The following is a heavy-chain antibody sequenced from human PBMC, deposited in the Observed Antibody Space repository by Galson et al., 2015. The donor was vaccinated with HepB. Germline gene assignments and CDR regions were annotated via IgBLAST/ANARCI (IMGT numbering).Heavy chain of an antibody. CDR3: AKDFVYYSSWYDC. D-gene: IGHD6-13*01. CDR1: GFTFDDYA. CDR2: ISWNSGSI. V-gene: IGHV3-9*01. Sequence: SLRLSCAASGFTFDDYAMHWVRQAPGEGLEWVSSISWNSGSIGYADSVKGRFTISRDNVKNSLYLQMNSLRAEDTALYYCAKDFVYYSSWYDCWGQGTLVTVSS. J-gene: IGHJ4*02.